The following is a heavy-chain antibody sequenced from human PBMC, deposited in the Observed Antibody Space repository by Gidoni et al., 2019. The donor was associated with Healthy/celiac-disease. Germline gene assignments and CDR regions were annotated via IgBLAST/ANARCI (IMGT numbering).Heavy chain of an antibody. CDR1: GFTFSSYA. CDR2: ISGSGGST. CDR3: ANEDLLLWFGEFVRFDP. D-gene: IGHD3-10*01. Sequence: EVQRLESGGGLVQTGGSQRLYGAASGFTFSSYAMRWVRQAPGKGLEWVSSISGSGGSTYYADSVKALFTISRDNSKNTLYLQMISLSAEDTAVYYCANEDLLLWFGEFVRFDPWGQGTLVTVSS. J-gene: IGHJ5*02. V-gene: IGHV3-23*01.